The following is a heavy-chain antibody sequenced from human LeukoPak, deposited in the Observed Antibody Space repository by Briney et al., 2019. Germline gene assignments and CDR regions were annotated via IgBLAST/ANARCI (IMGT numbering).Heavy chain of an antibody. CDR3: AREMRRGAPGSPLYYYHGLDV. Sequence: GGSLRLSCAASGFTFSSYAMHWVRQAPGKGLEWVAVISYDGSNKYYADSVKGRFTISRDNSKNTLYLQMNSLRAEDTAVYYCAREMRRGAPGSPLYYYHGLDVWGQGATVTVSS. V-gene: IGHV3-30-3*01. J-gene: IGHJ6*02. CDR2: ISYDGSNK. D-gene: IGHD1-14*01. CDR1: GFTFSSYA.